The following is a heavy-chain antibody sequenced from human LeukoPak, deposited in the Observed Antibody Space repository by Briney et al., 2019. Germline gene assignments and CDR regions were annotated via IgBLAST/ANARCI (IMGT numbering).Heavy chain of an antibody. CDR1: GFTFSSYG. CDR2: ISYDGSNK. Sequence: PGGSLRLSCAASGFTFSSYGMHWVRQAPGKGLEWVAVISYDGSNKYYADSVKGRFTISRDNAKNSLYLQMNSLRAEDTAVYYCARGVVGATRGVHWDYWGQGTLVTVSS. J-gene: IGHJ4*02. D-gene: IGHD1-26*01. CDR3: ARGVVGATRGVHWDY. V-gene: IGHV3-30*03.